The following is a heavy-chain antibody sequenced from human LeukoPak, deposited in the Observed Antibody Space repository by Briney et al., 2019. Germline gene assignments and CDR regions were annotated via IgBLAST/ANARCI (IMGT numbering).Heavy chain of an antibody. V-gene: IGHV3-48*01. CDR3: ARLRGRVDY. J-gene: IGHJ4*02. D-gene: IGHD3-10*01. CDR1: GFTFSSYS. CDR2: ISSSSSTI. Sequence: GGSLRLSCAASGFTFSSYSMNWVRQAPGKGLEGVSYISSSSSTIYYADSVKGRFTISRDNAKNSLYLQMNSLRAEDSAVYYCARLRGRVDYWGQGTLVTVSS.